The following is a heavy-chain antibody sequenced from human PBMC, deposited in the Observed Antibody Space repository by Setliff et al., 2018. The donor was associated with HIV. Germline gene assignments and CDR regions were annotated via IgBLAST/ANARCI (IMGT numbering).Heavy chain of an antibody. Sequence: PSETLSLTCTVSDASISSHYWSWIRQPPGKGLEWIGMITHSGSTNYNPSLKSRVTKSVDTSKNHFSLKLTSVTAADTAVYYCARAQLPPTYIDVWGKGPRSPSP. J-gene: IGHJ6*03. CDR2: ITHSGST. CDR3: ARAQLPPTYIDV. V-gene: IGHV4-34*01. D-gene: IGHD2-2*01. CDR1: DASISSHY.